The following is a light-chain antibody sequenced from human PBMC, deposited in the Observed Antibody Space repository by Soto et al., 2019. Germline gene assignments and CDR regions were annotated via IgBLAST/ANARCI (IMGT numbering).Light chain of an antibody. Sequence: EVVITQSPVTLSVSPGESATLSCRASQRIDSSVAWYQQIPGQPPRLLIYGASTKVTGIPARFSGSGSGTEFTLPISSRQSEDFGVCYFQQYQRWPITFGQGTRLEI. CDR3: QQYQRWPIT. CDR2: GAS. V-gene: IGKV3-15*01. CDR1: QRIDSS. J-gene: IGKJ5*01.